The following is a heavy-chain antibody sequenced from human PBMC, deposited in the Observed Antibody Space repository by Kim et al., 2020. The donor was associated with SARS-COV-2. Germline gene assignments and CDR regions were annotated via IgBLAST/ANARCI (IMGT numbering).Heavy chain of an antibody. CDR3: ARDLSLWGVVVEENQGGHYDY. CDR1: GYTFTSYY. D-gene: IGHD2-15*01. V-gene: IGHV1-46*01. Sequence: ASVKVSCKASGYTFTSYYMHWVRQAPGQGLEWMGIINPSGGSTSYAQKFQGRVTMTRDTSTSTVYMELSSLRSEDTAVYDCARDLSLWGVVVEENQGGHYDYWGQGNLVTVSS. J-gene: IGHJ4*02. CDR2: INPSGGST.